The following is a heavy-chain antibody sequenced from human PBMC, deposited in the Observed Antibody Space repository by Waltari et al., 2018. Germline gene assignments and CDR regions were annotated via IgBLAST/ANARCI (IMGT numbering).Heavy chain of an antibody. CDR2: VISPSKNI. Sequence: EVQLVESGGGLVKPGGSLRLSCAASGFSFSIYIMTWVRQAPGKVLELVGSVISPSKNICYADSVKGLFSIARDDTENSLYLQMISLRVGDTAMYFCASVGSSWYFDYWGQGAPVTVSS. CDR1: GFSFSIYI. D-gene: IGHD6-13*01. CDR3: ASVGSSWYFDY. V-gene: IGHV3-21*01. J-gene: IGHJ4*02.